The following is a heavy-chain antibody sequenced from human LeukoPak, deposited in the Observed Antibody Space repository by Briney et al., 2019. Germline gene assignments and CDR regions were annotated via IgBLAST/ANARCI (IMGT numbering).Heavy chain of an antibody. CDR1: GYTFTSYG. D-gene: IGHD4-17*01. CDR2: ISTDNGNT. V-gene: IGHV1-18*01. CDR3: ARDSLPGNDYGDYYFFDY. J-gene: IGHJ4*02. Sequence: GASVKVSCKASGYTFTSYGISWVRQAPGQGLEWMGWISTDNGNTNYAQKLQGRVTMTTDTSTSTAYMELRSLRSDDTAVYYCARDSLPGNDYGDYYFFDYWGQGTLVTVSS.